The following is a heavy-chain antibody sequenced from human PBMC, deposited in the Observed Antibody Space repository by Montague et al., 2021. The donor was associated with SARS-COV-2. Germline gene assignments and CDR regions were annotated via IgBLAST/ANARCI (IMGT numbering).Heavy chain of an antibody. V-gene: IGHV4-34*01. CDR1: DGSFSNFY. Sequence: SETLSLTCAVFDGSFSNFYWSWIRQPPGKGLEWIGEINHSGTTCYNPSLKSRVTISVDTSRNQFSLKLNSVTAADAAVYYCVSGDDNGSGYLDVWGKGTTVTASS. J-gene: IGHJ6*03. D-gene: IGHD1-26*01. CDR3: VSGDDNGSGYLDV. CDR2: INHSGTT.